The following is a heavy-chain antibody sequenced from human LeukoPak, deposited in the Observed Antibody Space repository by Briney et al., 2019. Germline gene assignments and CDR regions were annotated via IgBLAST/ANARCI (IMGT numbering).Heavy chain of an antibody. D-gene: IGHD6-19*01. V-gene: IGHV3-33*06. CDR2: TWYDGSNK. Sequence: LAGGSLRLSWAAFGFTFSSYGMHCVRQAPGKGLEWVAVTWYDGSNKYYADSVKGRFTISRDNSKNTLYLQMNSMRVEDTSVYYCAKTDGYTSGWSGIDYWGQGTLVTVSS. CDR1: GFTFSSYG. CDR3: AKTDGYTSGWSGIDY. J-gene: IGHJ4*02.